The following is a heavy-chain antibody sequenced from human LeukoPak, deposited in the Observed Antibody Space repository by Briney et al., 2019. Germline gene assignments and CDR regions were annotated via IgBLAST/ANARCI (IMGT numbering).Heavy chain of an antibody. CDR2: ISYDGSNK. V-gene: IGHV3-30*03. CDR1: GFTFSSYG. J-gene: IGHJ4*02. CDR3: ARDPRRIKYYDFWSGYYSFDY. D-gene: IGHD3-3*01. Sequence: PGGSLRLSCAASGFTFSSYGMHWVRQAPGKGLEWVAVISYDGSNKYYADSVKGRFTISRDNSKNTLYLQMNSLRAEDTAVYYCARDPRRIKYYDFWSGYYSFDYWGQGTLVTVSS.